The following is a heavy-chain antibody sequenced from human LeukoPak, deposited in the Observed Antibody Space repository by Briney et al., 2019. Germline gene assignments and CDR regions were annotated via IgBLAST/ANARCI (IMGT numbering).Heavy chain of an antibody. J-gene: IGHJ4*02. D-gene: IGHD3-10*01. CDR2: IKRKTDGGTT. CDR1: GFTFSNAW. V-gene: IGHV3-15*01. Sequence: GGSLRLSCAASGFTFSNAWMSWVRQAPGRGLEWVGRIKRKTDGGTTDYAAPVKGRFTISRDDSKNTLYLQVNSLKTEDTAVYYCTTATYFYGSENYWGQGTLVTVSS. CDR3: TTATYFYGSENY.